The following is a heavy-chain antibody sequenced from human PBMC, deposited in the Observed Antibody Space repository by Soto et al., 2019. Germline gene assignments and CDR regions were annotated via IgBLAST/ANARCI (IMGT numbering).Heavy chain of an antibody. D-gene: IGHD3-22*01. CDR3: ASYYYDSSGYPPSDAFDI. CDR1: GGSISSSSYY. Sequence: SETLSLTCTVSGGSISSSSYYWGWIRQPPGKGLEWIGSIYYSGSTYYNPSLKSRVTISVDTSKNQFSLKLSSVTAADTAVYYCASYYYDSSGYPPSDAFDIWGQGTMVTVSS. V-gene: IGHV4-39*01. J-gene: IGHJ3*02. CDR2: IYYSGST.